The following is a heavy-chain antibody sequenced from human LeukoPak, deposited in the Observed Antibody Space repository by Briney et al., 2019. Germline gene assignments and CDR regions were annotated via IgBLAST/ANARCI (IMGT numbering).Heavy chain of an antibody. CDR2: ISGSGGST. CDR1: GFTFSSYA. D-gene: IGHD2-2*01. J-gene: IGHJ5*02. Sequence: GGSLRLSCAASGFTFSSYAMSWVRQAPGKGLEWVSAISGSGGSTYYADSVKGRFTISRDNSKNTLYLQMNSLRAEDTAVYYCAKDPEGYCSSTSCYKDWFDPWGQGTLVIVSS. CDR3: AKDPEGYCSSTSCYKDWFDP. V-gene: IGHV3-23*01.